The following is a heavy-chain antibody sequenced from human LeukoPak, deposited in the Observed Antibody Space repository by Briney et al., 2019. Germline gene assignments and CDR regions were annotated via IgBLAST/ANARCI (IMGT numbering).Heavy chain of an antibody. J-gene: IGHJ4*02. CDR3: AKDLPVYSVVVAAVDY. D-gene: IGHD2-15*01. V-gene: IGHV3-30*18. Sequence: GGSLRLSCAASGFTFSSYGMHWVRKAPGKGLEWVAVISYDGSNKYYADSVKGRFTISRDNSKNTLYLQMNSLRAEDTSVYYCAKDLPVYSVVVAAVDYWGQGTLVTVSS. CDR1: GFTFSSYG. CDR2: ISYDGSNK.